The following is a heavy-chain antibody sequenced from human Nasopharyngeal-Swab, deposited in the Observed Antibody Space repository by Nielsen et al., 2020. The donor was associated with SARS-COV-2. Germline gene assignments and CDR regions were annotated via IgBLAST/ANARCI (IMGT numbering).Heavy chain of an antibody. D-gene: IGHD4-11*01. Sequence: GESMKISCAASGFTISSYWMSWVRQAPGRGLEWVAGTNTDGNEHYLVDSLGGRVTTSRDNAKNSLNLHMHILKDEDTAVYYCVRHGHYTFDSWGQGSLVTVAS. CDR1: GFTISSYW. V-gene: IGHV3-7*02. CDR2: TNTDGNEH. J-gene: IGHJ4*02. CDR3: VRHGHYTFDS.